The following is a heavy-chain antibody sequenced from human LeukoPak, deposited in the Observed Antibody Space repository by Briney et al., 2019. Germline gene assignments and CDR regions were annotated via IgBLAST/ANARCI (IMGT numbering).Heavy chain of an antibody. Sequence: GGSLRLSCAASGFTFSSYAMSWVRQAPGKGLEWVSAISGSGGSTYYADSVKGRFTISRDNSKNTLYLQMNSLRAEDTAVYYCAKDLYYYDSSGYYSENYFDYWGQGTLVTVSS. CDR1: GFTFSSYA. CDR3: AKDLYYYDSSGYYSENYFDY. J-gene: IGHJ4*02. D-gene: IGHD3-22*01. V-gene: IGHV3-23*01. CDR2: ISGSGGST.